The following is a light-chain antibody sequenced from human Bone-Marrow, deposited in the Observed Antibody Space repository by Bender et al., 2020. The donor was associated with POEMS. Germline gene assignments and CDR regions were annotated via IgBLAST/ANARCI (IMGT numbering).Light chain of an antibody. CDR1: SSDVGGYNL. V-gene: IGLV2-23*02. CDR3: CSYAGSRV. J-gene: IGLJ3*02. Sequence: QSALTQPASVSGSPGQSITISCTGTSSDVGGYNLVSWYQQPPGKAPKLMIYEVSKRPSGVSNRFSGSKSGNTASLTISGLQAEDEADYYCCSYAGSRVFGGGTKLTVL. CDR2: EVS.